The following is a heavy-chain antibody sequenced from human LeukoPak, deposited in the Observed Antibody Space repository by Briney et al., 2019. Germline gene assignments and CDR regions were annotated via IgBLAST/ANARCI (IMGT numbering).Heavy chain of an antibody. V-gene: IGHV4-34*01. D-gene: IGHD5-18*01. Sequence: GSLRLSCAASGFTFSSYWMHWVRQAPGKGLEWIGEINHSGSTNYNPSLKSRVTISVDTSKNQFSLKLSSVTAADTAVYYCARAADPGHQLWNDAFDTCGQGTMVNESS. CDR2: INHSGST. J-gene: IGHJ3*02. CDR3: ARAADPGHQLWNDAFDT. CDR1: GFTFSSYW.